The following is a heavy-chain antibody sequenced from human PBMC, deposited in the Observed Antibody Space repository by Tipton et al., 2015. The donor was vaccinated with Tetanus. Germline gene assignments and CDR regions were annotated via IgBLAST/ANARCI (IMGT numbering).Heavy chain of an antibody. CDR2: ISDSGRT. J-gene: IGHJ4*02. CDR1: GDSVSGYY. Sequence: TLSLTCTVSGDSVSGYYWSWIRQPPGKGLEWLAYISDSGRTNSNYSLKSRITISRDTSKNQFSLRLTSVTAADTAVYYCTRANHEFPKKGPFDSWGQGTLVIVS. V-gene: IGHV4-59*02. CDR3: TRANHEFPKKGPFDS. D-gene: IGHD3-10*01.